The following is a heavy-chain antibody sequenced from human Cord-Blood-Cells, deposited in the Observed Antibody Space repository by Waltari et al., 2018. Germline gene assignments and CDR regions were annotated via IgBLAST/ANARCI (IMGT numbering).Heavy chain of an antibody. CDR3: AKGTYYYGSGSYYTLIDY. Sequence: VVQPGRSLRLSCAASGFTFSSSGMHWCGQAPGKGLEWVAVISYYGRNKYEADSVKGRFTISREHSKNTLYLQMNSLRAEDTAVYYCAKGTYYYGSGSYYTLIDYWGQGTLVTVSS. J-gene: IGHJ4*02. V-gene: IGHV3-30*18. CDR1: GFTFSSSG. CDR2: ISYYGRNK. D-gene: IGHD3-10*01.